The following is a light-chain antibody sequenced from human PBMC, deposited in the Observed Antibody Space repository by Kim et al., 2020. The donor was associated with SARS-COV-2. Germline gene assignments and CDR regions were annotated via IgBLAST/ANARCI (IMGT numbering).Light chain of an antibody. CDR2: NIN. CDR3: AAWDDSLNGYV. Sequence: GQRVTTSCAASGTTIGSNTIDWYQLLPGPAPNLLTYNINLRPSGVPARFSGSRSGTSPSLAISGLQSGDEADYYCAAWDDSLNGYVFGTGTKVTVL. CDR1: GTTIGSNT. V-gene: IGLV1-44*01. J-gene: IGLJ1*01.